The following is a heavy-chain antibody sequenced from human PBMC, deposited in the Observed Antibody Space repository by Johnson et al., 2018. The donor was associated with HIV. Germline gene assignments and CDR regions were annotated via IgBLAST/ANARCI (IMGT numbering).Heavy chain of an antibody. CDR1: GFTFSSYA. CDR2: ISGSGGSR. J-gene: IGHJ3*02. Sequence: VQLVESGGGLVQPGRSLRLSCAASGFTFSSYAMSWVRQAPGKGLEWVSAISGSGGSRYYADSVKGRFTISRDNSKNTLYLQMNSLRAEETAVYYCAKARFLEHAFDIWGQGTMVTVSS. V-gene: IGHV3-23*04. D-gene: IGHD3-3*01. CDR3: AKARFLEHAFDI.